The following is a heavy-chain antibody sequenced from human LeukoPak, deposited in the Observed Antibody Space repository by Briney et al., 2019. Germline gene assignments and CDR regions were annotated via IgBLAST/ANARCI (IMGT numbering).Heavy chain of an antibody. CDR2: MYYSGST. V-gene: IGHV4-59*01. D-gene: IGHD3-10*01. CDR3: ARVYYYGSGTSAFDI. CDR1: GGSISGYY. Sequence: PSETLSLTCIVSGGSISGYYWSWIRQPPRKGLDWIGYMYYSGSTKYNPSLKSRVTISVDTSKNQFSLKLSSVTAADTAVYYCARVYYYGSGTSAFDIWGQGTMVTVSS. J-gene: IGHJ3*02.